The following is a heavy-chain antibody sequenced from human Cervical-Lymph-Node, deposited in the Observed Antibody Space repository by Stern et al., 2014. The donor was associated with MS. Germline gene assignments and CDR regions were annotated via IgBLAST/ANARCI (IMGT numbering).Heavy chain of an antibody. CDR1: GGSISSYY. V-gene: IGHV4-59*01. D-gene: IGHD1-26*01. J-gene: IGHJ6*02. CDR3: ARDREVGGGDGLIYYYNYGLDV. Sequence: QLQLQESGPGLVKPSETLSLTCTVSGGSISSYYWSWIRQPPGKGLEWIGYIYYRGNTDYNPSLKSRVTISVDTSKNQFSLKLSSVTAADTAVYYCARDREVGGGDGLIYYYNYGLDVWGQGTTVTVSS. CDR2: IYYRGNT.